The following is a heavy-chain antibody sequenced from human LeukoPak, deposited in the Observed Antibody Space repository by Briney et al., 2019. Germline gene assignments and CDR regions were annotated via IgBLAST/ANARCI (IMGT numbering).Heavy chain of an antibody. V-gene: IGHV4-31*03. J-gene: IGHJ4*02. D-gene: IGHD2-15*01. CDR3: ARGYVDNPY. CDR2: IFESGTT. CDR1: GGSISSGGYY. Sequence: SQTLSLTCTVSGGSISSGGYYWSWIRHHPGKGLEWIGYIFESGTTYYNSSLKSRLTISVDTSKNQFSLKLSSVTAADTAVYYWARGYVDNPYWGQGTLVTVSS.